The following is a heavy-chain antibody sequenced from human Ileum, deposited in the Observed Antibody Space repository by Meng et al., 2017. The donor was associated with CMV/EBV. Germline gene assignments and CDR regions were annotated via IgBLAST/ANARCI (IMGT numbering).Heavy chain of an antibody. Sequence: SLKISCVGSGFTSPIYGLHWVRQAPGKGLEWVSGIYGNGAKIDYADFVKGRFTIYRGNAKDSLYLQMNSLRIEDTAFYFCAKEMGTIYFDSWGQGTMVTVSS. CDR3: AKEMGTIYFDS. J-gene: IGHJ4*02. V-gene: IGHV3-9*02. D-gene: IGHD2-8*01. CDR2: IYGNGAKI. CDR1: GFTSPIYG.